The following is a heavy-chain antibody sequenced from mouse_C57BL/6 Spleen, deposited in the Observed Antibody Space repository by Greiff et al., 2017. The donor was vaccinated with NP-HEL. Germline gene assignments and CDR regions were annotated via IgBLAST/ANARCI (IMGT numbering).Heavy chain of an antibody. J-gene: IGHJ3*01. Sequence: VQLQQSGPELVKPGASVKISCKASGYTFTDYYMNWVKQSHGKSLEWIGDINPNNGGTSYNQKFKGKATLTVDKSSSTAYMELRRLTSYDSAVYCCASSLYGYDGGAWFAYWGQGTLVTVSA. CDR2: INPNNGGT. CDR3: ASSLYGYDGGAWFAY. CDR1: GYTFTDYY. V-gene: IGHV1-26*01. D-gene: IGHD2-2*01.